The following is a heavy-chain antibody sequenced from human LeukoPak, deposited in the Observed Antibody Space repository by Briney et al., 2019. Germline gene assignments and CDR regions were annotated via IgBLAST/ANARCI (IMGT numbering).Heavy chain of an antibody. Sequence: SETLSLTCTVSGDSISDYYWSWIRQPPGKGLEWIGYIYYSGSTNYNPSLKSRVTISVDTSRNQFSLRLSSVTAADTAVYYCARAGTAKYYYYGMDVWGQGTTVTVSS. CDR2: IYYSGST. D-gene: IGHD2-21*02. V-gene: IGHV4-59*01. CDR3: ARAGTAKYYYYGMDV. J-gene: IGHJ6*02. CDR1: GDSISDYY.